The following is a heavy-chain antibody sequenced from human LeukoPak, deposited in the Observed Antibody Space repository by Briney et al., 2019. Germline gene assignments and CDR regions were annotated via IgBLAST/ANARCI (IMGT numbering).Heavy chain of an antibody. J-gene: IGHJ3*02. CDR2: IYWDDDK. Sequence: SGPTLVKPTQTLTLTCTFSGFSLSTSGVGVGWIRQPPGKALEWLALIYWDDDKRYSPSLKSRLTITKDTSKNQVVLTMTNMDPVDTATYYCAHTRYRTLIMVRGKGAFDIWGQGTMVTVSS. CDR3: AHTRYRTLIMVRGKGAFDI. V-gene: IGHV2-5*02. D-gene: IGHD3-10*01. CDR1: GFSLSTSGVG.